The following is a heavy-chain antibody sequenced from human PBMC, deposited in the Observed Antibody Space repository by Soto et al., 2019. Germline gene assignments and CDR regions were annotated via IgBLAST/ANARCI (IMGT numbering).Heavy chain of an antibody. Sequence: QVQLQESGPGLVKPSETLSLTCTVSGGSISSYYWSWIRQPPGKGLEWIGYIYYSGGTNYNPSLKSRVTISVDTSKNQFSLKLSSVTAADTAVYYCARGGYSGYDFSWFDPWGQGTLVTVSS. CDR3: ARGGYSGYDFSWFDP. CDR2: IYYSGGT. J-gene: IGHJ5*02. V-gene: IGHV4-59*01. D-gene: IGHD5-12*01. CDR1: GGSISSYY.